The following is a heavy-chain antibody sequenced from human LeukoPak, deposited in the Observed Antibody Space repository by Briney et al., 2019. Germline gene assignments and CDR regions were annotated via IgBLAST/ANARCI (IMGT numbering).Heavy chain of an antibody. CDR2: IYYSGST. CDR1: GGSISSSSYY. Sequence: SETLSLTCTVSGGSISSSSYYWGWIRQPPGKGLEWIGSIYYSGSTYYNPSLKSRVTISVDTSKNQLSLKLSSVTAADTAVYYCARDVVVPAAIVYYYYYMDVWGKGTTVTVSS. CDR3: ARDVVVPAAIVYYYYYMDV. D-gene: IGHD2-2*02. V-gene: IGHV4-39*07. J-gene: IGHJ6*03.